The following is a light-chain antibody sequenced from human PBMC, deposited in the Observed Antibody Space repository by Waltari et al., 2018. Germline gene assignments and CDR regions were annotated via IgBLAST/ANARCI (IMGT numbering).Light chain of an antibody. CDR2: DAS. J-gene: IGKJ4*01. Sequence: EIVLTQSPATLSLSPGERATLSCRDSQSVSSYVAWYQQKPGQAPRLLIYDASNRATGIPARLSGSGSGTDFTLTISSLEPEDFAVYYCQQRSNWPPLLTFGGGTKVEIK. CDR3: QQRSNWPPLLT. CDR1: QSVSSY. V-gene: IGKV3-11*01.